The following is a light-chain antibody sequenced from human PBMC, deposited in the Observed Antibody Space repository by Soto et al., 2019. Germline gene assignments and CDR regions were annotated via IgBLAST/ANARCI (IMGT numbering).Light chain of an antibody. CDR1: QSINSKS. CDR3: QHYGGSFI. CDR2: NTS. Sequence: EIVLTQSPGTLSLSPGEGATVSCRVSQSINSKSLVWYQRKFGQAPRLLIYNTSTRATGIPDRFSGSGSGTDFTLNISGLEPEDFAVYYCQHYGGSFIFGPGTKVDFK. V-gene: IGKV3-20*01. J-gene: IGKJ3*01.